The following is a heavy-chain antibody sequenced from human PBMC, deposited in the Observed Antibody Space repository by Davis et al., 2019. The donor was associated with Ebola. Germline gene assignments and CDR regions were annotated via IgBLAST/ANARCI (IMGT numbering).Heavy chain of an antibody. CDR2: IDHSGRT. Sequence: ESLKISCAASGFTFSTYAMTWIRQPPGKGLEWIGEIDHSGRTTCNSSLKSRVTISIDTSKNQFSLKVTSVTAADTAVYYCVRDGCPGGSCYCGDYWGQGTLVTVSS. CDR1: GFTFSTYA. V-gene: IGHV4-34*01. D-gene: IGHD2-15*01. J-gene: IGHJ4*02. CDR3: VRDGCPGGSCYCGDY.